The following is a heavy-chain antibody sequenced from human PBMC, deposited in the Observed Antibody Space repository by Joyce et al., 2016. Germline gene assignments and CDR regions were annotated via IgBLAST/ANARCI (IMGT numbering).Heavy chain of an antibody. CDR3: ATRGA. V-gene: IGHV3-53*01. CDR1: GFTVSSDF. Sequence: VQVVESGGGLIQPGGSLRLSCAVSGFTVSSDFMIWVRQGPGKGLEWFSTIYGGTESTHYAASVEGRFTISRDNSKNTLSLQMNTLRGEDTARYYCATRGAWGKGTTVTVSS. J-gene: IGHJ6*04. CDR2: IYGGTEST.